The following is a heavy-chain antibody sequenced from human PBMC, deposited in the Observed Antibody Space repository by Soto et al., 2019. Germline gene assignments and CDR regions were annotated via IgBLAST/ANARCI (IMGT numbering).Heavy chain of an antibody. J-gene: IGHJ4*02. Sequence: QVQLQESGPGLVKPSETLSLTCTVSGASISSYYWTWIRQPPGKGLEWIGYIYYSGSTNYNPSLKSRVTISVDTSKTHFSLQLSSVTAADTAVYYCAKMTGQLTWPDYWGQGTLVTVSS. CDR1: GASISSYY. V-gene: IGHV4-59*01. D-gene: IGHD1-1*01. CDR3: AKMTGQLTWPDY. CDR2: IYYSGST.